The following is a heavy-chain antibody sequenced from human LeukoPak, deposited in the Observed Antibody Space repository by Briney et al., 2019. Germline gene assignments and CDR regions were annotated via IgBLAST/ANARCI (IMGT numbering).Heavy chain of an antibody. CDR3: AKVESVGATYFDY. CDR2: IRYDGSNK. CDR1: GFTFSSYG. Sequence: PGGSPRLSCAASGFTFSSYGMHWVRQAPGKGLEWVAFIRYDGSNKYYADSVKGRFTISRDNSKNTLYLQMNSLRAEDTAVYYCAKVESVGATYFDYWGQGTLVTVSS. D-gene: IGHD1-26*01. V-gene: IGHV3-30*02. J-gene: IGHJ4*02.